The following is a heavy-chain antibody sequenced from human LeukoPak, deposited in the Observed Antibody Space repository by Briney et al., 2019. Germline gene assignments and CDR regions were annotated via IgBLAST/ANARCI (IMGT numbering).Heavy chain of an antibody. V-gene: IGHV3-23*01. CDR3: AKDPTSSARRNWFDP. J-gene: IGHJ5*02. Sequence: GASLRLSCAASGFTFSSYAMSWVRQAPGKGLEWVSAISGSGGSTYYADSVKGRFTISRDSSKNTLYLQMNSLRAEDTAVYYCAKDPTSSARRNWFDPWGQGTLVTVSS. CDR2: ISGSGGST. D-gene: IGHD2-2*01. CDR1: GFTFSSYA.